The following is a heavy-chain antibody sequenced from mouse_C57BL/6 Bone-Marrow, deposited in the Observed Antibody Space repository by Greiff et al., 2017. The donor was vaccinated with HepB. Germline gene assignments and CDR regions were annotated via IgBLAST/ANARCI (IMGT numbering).Heavy chain of an antibody. CDR1: GFNIKDYY. V-gene: IGHV14-1*01. D-gene: IGHD4-1*01. Sequence: EVQLQQSGAELVRPGASVKLSCTASGFNIKDYYMHWVKQRPEQGLEWIGRIDPEDGDTEYAPKFQGKATMTADTSSNTAYLQLSSLTSEDTAVYYCTSKTGIAWFAYWGQGTLVTVSA. CDR2: IDPEDGDT. J-gene: IGHJ3*01. CDR3: TSKTGIAWFAY.